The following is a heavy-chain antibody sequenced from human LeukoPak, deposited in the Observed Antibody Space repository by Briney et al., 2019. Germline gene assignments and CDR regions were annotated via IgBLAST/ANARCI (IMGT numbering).Heavy chain of an antibody. J-gene: IGHJ6*03. D-gene: IGHD2-8*02. CDR3: ARRTGYYNYMDV. Sequence: GASVKVSCKASGYTFTSYDMNWVRQATGQGLEWMGWMNPNSGTTGYAQKFQGRVTMTRNTSISTAYMELSSLRSEDMAVYYCARRTGYYNYMDVWGKGTTVTVSS. CDR2: MNPNSGTT. CDR1: GYTFTSYD. V-gene: IGHV1-8*01.